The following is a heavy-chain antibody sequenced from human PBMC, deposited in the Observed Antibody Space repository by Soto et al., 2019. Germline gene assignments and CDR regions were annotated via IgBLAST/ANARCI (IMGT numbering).Heavy chain of an antibody. Sequence: QVQLVESGGGVVQPGRSLRLSCAASGFTFSSYGMHWVRQAPGKGLEWVAVISYDGSNKYYADSVKGRFTISRDNSKNTLYLQMNSLRAEDTAVYYCSKDDSGSYYASNWFDPWGQGTLVTVSS. J-gene: IGHJ5*02. D-gene: IGHD1-26*01. V-gene: IGHV3-30*18. CDR2: ISYDGSNK. CDR1: GFTFSSYG. CDR3: SKDDSGSYYASNWFDP.